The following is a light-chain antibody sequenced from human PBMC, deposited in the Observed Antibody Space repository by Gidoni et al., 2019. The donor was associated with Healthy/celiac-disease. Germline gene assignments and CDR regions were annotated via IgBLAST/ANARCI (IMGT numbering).Light chain of an antibody. Sequence: QSALTQPPYGSGSPGQSVTISCTGTSSDVGSYDRVSWYQQPPGTAPKLMIYEVSNRPSGVPDRFSGSKSGNTASLTISGLQAEDEADYYCSSYTSSSTFVFGTGTNVTVL. V-gene: IGLV2-18*02. CDR1: SSDVGSYDR. CDR3: SSYTSSSTFV. J-gene: IGLJ1*01. CDR2: EVS.